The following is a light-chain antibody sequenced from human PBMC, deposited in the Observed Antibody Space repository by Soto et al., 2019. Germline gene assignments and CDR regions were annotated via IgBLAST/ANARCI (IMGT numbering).Light chain of an antibody. CDR3: CSYGGGNNFYV. Sequence: QSVLTQPPSASGSPGQSVTISCTGTSSDIGTYDYVSWYQHLPDKAPKLIIYEVSKRPSGVPDRFSGSKSGNTASLTVSGLQAEDEGDYYCCSYGGGNNFYVFGPGTKLTVL. CDR1: SSDIGTYDY. J-gene: IGLJ1*01. V-gene: IGLV2-8*01. CDR2: EVS.